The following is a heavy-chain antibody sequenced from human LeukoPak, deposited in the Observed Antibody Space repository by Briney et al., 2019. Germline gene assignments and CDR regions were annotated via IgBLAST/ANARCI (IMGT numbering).Heavy chain of an antibody. Sequence: SETLSLTCTVSGGSISGNAWSWIRQPPGEALERIGNIYDNGITIHNPSLKSRVTISLDTSNQFSLRLKSVTAADTAVYYCARGDFTVIGAFDIWGQGTMVTVSS. CDR2: IYDNGIT. CDR1: GGSISGNA. V-gene: IGHV4-59*01. D-gene: IGHD4-17*01. CDR3: ARGDFTVIGAFDI. J-gene: IGHJ3*02.